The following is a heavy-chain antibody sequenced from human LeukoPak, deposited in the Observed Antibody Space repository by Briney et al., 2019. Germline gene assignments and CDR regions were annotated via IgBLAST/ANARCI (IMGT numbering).Heavy chain of an antibody. J-gene: IGHJ5*02. D-gene: IGHD1-26*01. V-gene: IGHV1-69*13. Sequence: ASVKVSCKASGGTFSSYAISWVRQAPGQGLEWMGGIIPIFGTANYAQKFQGRVTITADESTSTAYMELSSLRSEDTAVYYCARDSGSYYRGGWFDPWGQGTLVTVSS. CDR2: IIPIFGTA. CDR3: ARDSGSYYRGGWFDP. CDR1: GGTFSSYA.